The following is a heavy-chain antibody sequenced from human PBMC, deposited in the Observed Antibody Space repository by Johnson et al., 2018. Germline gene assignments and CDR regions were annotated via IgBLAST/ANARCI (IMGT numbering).Heavy chain of an antibody. J-gene: IGHJ3*02. Sequence: QVQLVQSGGGVVQPGRSRRLSCAASGFTFSSYAMHWVRQAPGKGLEWVAVISYDGSNKYYADSVKGGFTISRDNSKNTLYLQMKSLRAEDTVVYYCARAPMTTVTTGADAFDIWGQGTMVTVSS. V-gene: IGHV3-30-3*01. CDR2: ISYDGSNK. CDR1: GFTFSSYA. CDR3: ARAPMTTVTTGADAFDI. D-gene: IGHD4-17*01.